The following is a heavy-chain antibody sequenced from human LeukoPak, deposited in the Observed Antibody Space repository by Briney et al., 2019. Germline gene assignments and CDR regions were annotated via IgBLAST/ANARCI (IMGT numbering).Heavy chain of an antibody. V-gene: IGHV4-59*08. CDR2: IYYSGGT. Sequence: SETLSLTCTVPGGSISSNYWSWIRQPPGKGLEWIGYIYYSGGTNYNPSLKSRVTISRNTPKNQFSLKLTSVTAAGTAVYYCARQTHYTPAFDYWGQGTLVTVSS. D-gene: IGHD2-15*01. CDR3: ARQTHYTPAFDY. CDR1: GGSISSNY. J-gene: IGHJ4*02.